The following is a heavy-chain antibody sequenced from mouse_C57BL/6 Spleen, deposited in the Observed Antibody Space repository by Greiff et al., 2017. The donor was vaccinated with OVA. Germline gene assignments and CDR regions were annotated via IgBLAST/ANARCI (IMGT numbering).Heavy chain of an antibody. V-gene: IGHV5-6*01. CDR2: ISSGGSYT. D-gene: IGHD2-1*01. CDR3: ARHGGNYEVWFAY. Sequence: EVMLVESGGDLVKPGGSLKLSCAASGFTFSSYGMSWVRQTPDKRLEWVATISSGGSYTYYPDSVKGRFTISRDNAKNTLYLQMSSLKSEDTAMYYCARHGGNYEVWFAYWGQGTLVTVSA. J-gene: IGHJ3*01. CDR1: GFTFSSYG.